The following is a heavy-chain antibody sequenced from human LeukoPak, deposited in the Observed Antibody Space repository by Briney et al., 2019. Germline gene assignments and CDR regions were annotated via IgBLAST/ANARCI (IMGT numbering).Heavy chain of an antibody. J-gene: IGHJ4*02. D-gene: IGHD5-12*01. V-gene: IGHV4-34*01. Sequence: PSETLSLTCAVYGGSFSGYYWSWIRQPPGKGLEWIGEINHSGSTNYNPSLKSRVTISVDTSKNQFSLKLSSVTAADTAVYYCATAHVAMAHYWGQGTLVTVSS. CDR3: ATAHVAMAHY. CDR1: GGSFSGYY. CDR2: INHSGST.